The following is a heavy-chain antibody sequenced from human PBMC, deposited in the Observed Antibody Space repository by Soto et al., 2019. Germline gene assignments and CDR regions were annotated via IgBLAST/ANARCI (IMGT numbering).Heavy chain of an antibody. J-gene: IGHJ5*02. CDR3: ARGPERFLEWLLWFDP. V-gene: IGHV3-21*01. CDR1: GFTFSSYS. CDR2: ISSSSSYI. D-gene: IGHD3-3*01. Sequence: GGSLRLSCAASGFTFSSYSMNWVRQAPGKGLEWVSSISSSSSYIYYADSVKGRFTISRDNAKNSLYLQMNSLRAEDTAVYYCARGPERFLEWLLWFDPWGQGTLVTAPQ.